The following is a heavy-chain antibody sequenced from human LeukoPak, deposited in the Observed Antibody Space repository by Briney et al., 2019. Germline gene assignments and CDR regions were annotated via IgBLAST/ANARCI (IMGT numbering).Heavy chain of an antibody. D-gene: IGHD6-19*01. CDR2: VTYSGST. J-gene: IGHJ4*02. CDR1: GGSISNYF. V-gene: IGHV4-59*01. CDR3: VRHTTSGWYQVVY. Sequence: SETLSLTCTVSGGSISNYFWSWIRQPPGKGLEWIGFVTYSGSTDHNPSLKSRVTISVDASKNQFSLRLTSVTAADTAVYYCVRHTTSGWYQVVYWGQGTLVTVSS.